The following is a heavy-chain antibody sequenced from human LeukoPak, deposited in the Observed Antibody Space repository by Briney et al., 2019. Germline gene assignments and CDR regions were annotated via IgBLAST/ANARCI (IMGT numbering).Heavy chain of an antibody. D-gene: IGHD3-22*01. J-gene: IGHJ4*02. V-gene: IGHV1-8*03. Sequence: ASVKVSCKASGYTFTSYDINWVRQATGQGLEWMGWMNPNSGNTGYAQKFQGRVTITRNTSISTAYMELSSLRAEDTAVYYCANDSVYDSSGQPSDGLGNWGQGTLVTVS. CDR2: MNPNSGNT. CDR1: GYTFTSYD. CDR3: ANDSVYDSSGQPSDGLGN.